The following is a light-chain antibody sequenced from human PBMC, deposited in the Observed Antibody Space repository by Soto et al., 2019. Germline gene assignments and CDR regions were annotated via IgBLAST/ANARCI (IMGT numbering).Light chain of an antibody. CDR1: SSDIGGYNY. J-gene: IGLJ2*01. Sequence: QSALTQPASVSGSRGQSITIPCTGTSSDIGGYNYVSWYQQHSGKAPKLLIYEVTNRPSGASTRFSGSKSANTASLAISGLQAEDEADYYCASYTSSSTLVFGGGTQLTVL. V-gene: IGLV2-14*03. CDR3: ASYTSSSTLV. CDR2: EVT.